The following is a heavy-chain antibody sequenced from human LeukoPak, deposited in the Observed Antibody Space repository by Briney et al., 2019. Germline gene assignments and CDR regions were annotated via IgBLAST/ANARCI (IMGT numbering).Heavy chain of an antibody. J-gene: IGHJ4*02. D-gene: IGHD6-19*01. CDR2: IYYSGST. Sequence: ETLSLTCTVSGGSISSYYWSWIRQPPGKGLEWIGYIYYSGSTNYNPSLKSRVTISVDTSKNQFSLKLSSVTAAGTAVYYCARDGSSGWYYFDYWGQGTLVTVSS. V-gene: IGHV4-59*12. CDR1: GGSISSYY. CDR3: ARDGSSGWYYFDY.